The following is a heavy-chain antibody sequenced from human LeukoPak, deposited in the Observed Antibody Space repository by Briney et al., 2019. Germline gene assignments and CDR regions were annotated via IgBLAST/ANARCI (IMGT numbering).Heavy chain of an antibody. CDR2: INPNSGNT. CDR3: ARGYVLWFGELLSSVAFDP. Sequence: ASVKVSYKASGYTFTSYDINWGRQATGQGPEWMGWINPNSGNTGYAQKFQGRVTMTRNISIRTAYMELSSLRSEDTAVYYCARGYVLWFGELLSSVAFDPWGQGTLVTVSS. CDR1: GYTFTSYD. V-gene: IGHV1-8*01. J-gene: IGHJ5*02. D-gene: IGHD3-10*01.